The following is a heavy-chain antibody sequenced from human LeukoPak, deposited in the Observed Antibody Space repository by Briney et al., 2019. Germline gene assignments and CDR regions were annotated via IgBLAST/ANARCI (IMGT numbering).Heavy chain of an antibody. J-gene: IGHJ4*02. CDR2: INPSGSST. CDR1: GYTFTSYY. Sequence: ASVKVSCKASGYTFTSYYMHWVRQAPGQGVEWMGIINPSGSSTSYAQKFQGRVTMTRDMSTSTVYMELSSLRSEDTAVYYCARDLGCSGGSCYRRNYFDYWGQGTLVTVSS. D-gene: IGHD2-15*01. CDR3: ARDLGCSGGSCYRRNYFDY. V-gene: IGHV1-46*01.